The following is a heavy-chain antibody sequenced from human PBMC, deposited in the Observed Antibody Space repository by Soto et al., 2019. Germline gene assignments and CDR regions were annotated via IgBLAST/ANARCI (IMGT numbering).Heavy chain of an antibody. D-gene: IGHD6-13*01. V-gene: IGHV3-9*01. J-gene: IGHJ6*02. CDR3: AKDRGAGTHTYYSYSGMDV. CDR2: ISWNSGSI. Sequence: EVQLVESGGGLVQPGRSLRLSCAASGFTFDDYAMHWVRQAPGKGLEWVSGISWNSGSIGYADSVKGRFTISRDNAKNFLYLQMNSLRAEDTALYYCAKDRGAGTHTYYSYSGMDVWGQGTTVTVSS. CDR1: GFTFDDYA.